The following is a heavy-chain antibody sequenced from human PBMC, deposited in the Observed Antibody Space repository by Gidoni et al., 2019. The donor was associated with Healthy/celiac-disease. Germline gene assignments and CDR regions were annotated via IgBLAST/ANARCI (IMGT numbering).Heavy chain of an antibody. D-gene: IGHD1-1*01. V-gene: IGHV3-48*04. Sequence: EVQLVASRGGLVQPGGSLRLSCAAAGFPFSSYCMNWVRQAPGKGLEWVSYIRSSSSTIYYADAVKGRFTISRDNAKNSLYLQMNSLRAEDTAVYYCARDSQDLWGGTNYYYGMDVWGQGTTVTVSS. CDR2: IRSSSSTI. CDR1: GFPFSSYC. J-gene: IGHJ6*02. CDR3: ARDSQDLWGGTNYYYGMDV.